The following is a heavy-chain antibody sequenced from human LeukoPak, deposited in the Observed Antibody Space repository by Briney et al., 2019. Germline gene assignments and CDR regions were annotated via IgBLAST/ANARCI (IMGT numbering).Heavy chain of an antibody. V-gene: IGHV4-39*01. Sequence: SETLSLTCTVSGGSISSSSYYWGWIRQPPGKGLEWIGSIYYSGSTYYNPSLKSRVTISVDTSKNRFSLKLSSVTAADTAVYYCASPYDFWSGRPDVWGKGTTVTVSS. CDR1: GGSISSSSYY. J-gene: IGHJ6*04. CDR3: ASPYDFWSGRPDV. CDR2: IYYSGST. D-gene: IGHD3-3*01.